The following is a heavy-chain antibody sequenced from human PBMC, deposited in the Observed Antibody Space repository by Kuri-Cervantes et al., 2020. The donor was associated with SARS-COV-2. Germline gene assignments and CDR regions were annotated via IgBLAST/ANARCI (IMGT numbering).Heavy chain of an antibody. CDR3: ARGGDIVVVPAAIEFLRRFDP. V-gene: IGHV3-33*08. CDR2: IWYDGSNK. D-gene: IGHD2-2*01. J-gene: IGHJ5*02. CDR1: GFTFSSYG. Sequence: GESLKISCAASGFTFSSYGMHWVRQAPGKGLEWVAAIWYDGSNKYYADSVKGRFTISRDNSKNTLYLQMNSLRAEDTAVYYCARGGDIVVVPAAIEFLRRFDPWGQGTLVTVSS.